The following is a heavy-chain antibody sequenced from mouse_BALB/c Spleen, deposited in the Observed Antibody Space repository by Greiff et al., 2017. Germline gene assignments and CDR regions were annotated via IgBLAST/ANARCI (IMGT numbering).Heavy chain of an antibody. Sequence: QVQLQQSGAELVRPGASVTLSCTASGYTFTDYEMHWVKQTPVHGLEWIGAIDPETGGTAYNQKFKGKATLTADKSSSTAYMELRSLTSEDSAVYYCTRRGVYYGNYGFAYWGQGTLVTVSA. CDR2: IDPETGGT. CDR1: GYTFTDYE. CDR3: TRRGVYYGNYGFAY. J-gene: IGHJ3*01. V-gene: IGHV1-15*01. D-gene: IGHD2-1*01.